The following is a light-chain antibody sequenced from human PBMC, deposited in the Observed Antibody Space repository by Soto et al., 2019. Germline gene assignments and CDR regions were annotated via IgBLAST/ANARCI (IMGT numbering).Light chain of an antibody. V-gene: IGKV1-12*01. CDR2: AAS. CDR3: QTYSIPPFT. J-gene: IGKJ4*01. Sequence: QVTSRRPNLAASVRDRVPITCRASQGISSWLAWYQQKPGKARKLLIYAASSLQRGVPSRFSGSGSGTDFTLTNTSRLQAEDVAAYYHQTYSIPPFTLGRGTKVDI. CDR1: QGISSW.